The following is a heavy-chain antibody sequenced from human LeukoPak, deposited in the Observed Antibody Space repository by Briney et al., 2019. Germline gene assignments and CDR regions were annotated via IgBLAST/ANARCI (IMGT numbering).Heavy chain of an antibody. CDR2: IYTSGNN. CDR1: GGSISSYY. Sequence: SETMSPTCTVSGGSISSYYWSWIRQPAGKGLEWIGRIYTSGNNNYNPSLKSRVTMSVDTSKNQFSLKLSSVTAADTAVYYCARCLGFGEDVWGKGTTVTISS. V-gene: IGHV4-4*07. J-gene: IGHJ6*04. CDR3: ARCLGFGEDV. D-gene: IGHD3-10*01.